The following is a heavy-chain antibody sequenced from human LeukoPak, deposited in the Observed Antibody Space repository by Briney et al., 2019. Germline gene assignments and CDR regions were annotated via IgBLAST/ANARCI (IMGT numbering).Heavy chain of an antibody. J-gene: IGHJ6*03. D-gene: IGHD3-10*01. Sequence: PSETLSLTCAVYGGSFSGYYWSWIRQPPGKGLEWIGSIYYSGSTYYNPSLKSRVTISVDTSKNQFSLKLSSVTAADTAVYYCARHRRYLEWFGEYYYMDVWGKGTTVTISS. CDR1: GGSFSGYY. CDR3: ARHRRYLEWFGEYYYMDV. V-gene: IGHV4-34*01. CDR2: IYYSGST.